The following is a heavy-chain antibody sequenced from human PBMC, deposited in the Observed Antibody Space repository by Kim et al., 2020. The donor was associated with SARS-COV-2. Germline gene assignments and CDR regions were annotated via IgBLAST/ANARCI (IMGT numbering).Heavy chain of an antibody. V-gene: IGHV1-3*01. J-gene: IGHJ4*02. CDR3: ASWEMALDY. CDR2: GNT. Sequence: GNTKYAQKFQGRITITRDTSASTAYMELSSLRSEDTAVYYCASWEMALDYWGQGTLVTVSS. D-gene: IGHD1-26*01.